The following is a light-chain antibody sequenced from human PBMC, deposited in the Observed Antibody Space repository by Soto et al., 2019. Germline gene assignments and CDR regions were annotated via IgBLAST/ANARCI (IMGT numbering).Light chain of an antibody. V-gene: IGLV1-51*01. Sequence: QSVLTQPPSVSAAPGQKVAISCSGSSSNIANNFVSWYHHVPGTAPKLLIYDNNKRPSGIPDRFSGSKSGTSATLGITGLQTGDEAVYYCGTWDSSLSAWVFGGGTQLTVL. CDR1: SSNIANNF. CDR3: GTWDSSLSAWV. J-gene: IGLJ3*02. CDR2: DNN.